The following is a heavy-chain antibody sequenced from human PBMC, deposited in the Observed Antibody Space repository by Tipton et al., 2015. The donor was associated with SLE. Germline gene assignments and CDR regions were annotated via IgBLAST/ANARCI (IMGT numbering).Heavy chain of an antibody. D-gene: IGHD3-16*01. CDR2: ISGYNGNT. Sequence: QLVQSGAEVKKPGASVKVSCKGSGYTFTSYCITWVRQAPGQGLEWMGWISGYNGNTNYAQKLQGRVTMTTDTSTSTAYMERRSLRSDDPAFYYVGRLGDWDFYYYMDVWGKGTSFTVSS. J-gene: IGHJ6*03. V-gene: IGHV1-18*01. CDR1: GYTFTSYC. CDR3: GRLGDWDFYYYMDV.